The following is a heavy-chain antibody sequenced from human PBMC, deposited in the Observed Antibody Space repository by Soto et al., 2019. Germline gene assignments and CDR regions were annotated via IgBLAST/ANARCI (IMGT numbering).Heavy chain of an antibody. CDR3: ARGRTAMVTRGWFDP. CDR1: GYTFTGYY. D-gene: IGHD5-18*01. CDR2: INPNSGGT. J-gene: IGHJ5*02. Sequence: QVQLVQSGAEVKKPGASVKVSCKASGYTFTGYYMHWVRQAPGQGLEWMGWINPNSGGTNYAQKFQGRVTMTRDPSISPAHMEMSRLGSDDTAVYYCARGRTAMVTRGWFDPWGQGTLVTVSS. V-gene: IGHV1-2*02.